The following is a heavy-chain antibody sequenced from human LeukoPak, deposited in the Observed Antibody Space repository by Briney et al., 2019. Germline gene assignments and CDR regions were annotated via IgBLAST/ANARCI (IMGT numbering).Heavy chain of an antibody. V-gene: IGHV3-30*18. Sequence: GGSLRLSCAASGFSFSTYGMHWVRQAPGKGLDWAAIISFDGTTKYYADSVKGRFTISRDNSKNTLFLQMDSLRVEDTAVYYCVKGKDLYGALDVWGQGTMVTVSS. CDR3: VKGKDLYGALDV. CDR1: GFSFSTYG. D-gene: IGHD3-16*01. J-gene: IGHJ3*01. CDR2: ISFDGTTK.